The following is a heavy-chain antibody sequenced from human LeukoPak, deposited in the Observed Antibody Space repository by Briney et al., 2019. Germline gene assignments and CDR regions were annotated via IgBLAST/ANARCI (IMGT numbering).Heavy chain of an antibody. V-gene: IGHV1-69*01. CDR3: ASHMTTVTLAAFDI. J-gene: IGHJ3*02. CDR2: IIPIFGTA. D-gene: IGHD4-17*01. CDR1: GGTFSSYA. Sequence: ASVKVSCKASGGTFSSYAISWVRQAPGKGFEWMGGIIPIFGTANYAQKFQGRVTITADESTSTAYMELSSLRSEDTAVYYCASHMTTVTLAAFDIWGQGTMVTVSS.